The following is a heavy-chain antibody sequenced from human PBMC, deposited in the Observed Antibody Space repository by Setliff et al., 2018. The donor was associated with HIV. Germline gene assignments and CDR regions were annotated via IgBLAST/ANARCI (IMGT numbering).Heavy chain of an antibody. CDR3: ARGGPTVAFGLDV. CDR2: IYHHGTT. J-gene: IGHJ6*02. Sequence: PSETLSLTCAVSGYSISSGYYWGWIRQPPGKGLEWIGNIYHHGTTYYYPSLKGRVTLSLDTSNNQFSLNLNSVTAADTAVYYCARGGPTVAFGLDVWGQGTTVTVSS. D-gene: IGHD4-17*01. CDR1: GYSISSGYY. V-gene: IGHV4-38-2*01.